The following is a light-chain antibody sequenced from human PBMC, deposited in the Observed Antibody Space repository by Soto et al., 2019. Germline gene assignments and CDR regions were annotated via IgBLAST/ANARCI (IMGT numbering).Light chain of an antibody. Sequence: DIQMTQSPSSLSASVGDRVTITCRASQTITKYLNWYQQKPGKAPKLLIFAASSLQSGVSSRFRGSGSGTDFTLTISSLQPEDFATYYCQQSSITPLTFGGGTKVDIK. J-gene: IGKJ4*01. CDR2: AAS. V-gene: IGKV1-39*01. CDR3: QQSSITPLT. CDR1: QTITKY.